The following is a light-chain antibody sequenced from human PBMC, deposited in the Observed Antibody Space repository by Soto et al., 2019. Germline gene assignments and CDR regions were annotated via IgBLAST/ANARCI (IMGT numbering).Light chain of an antibody. V-gene: IGLV4-69*01. CDR1: SGHSSYA. CDR2: LNSDGSH. Sequence: QSVLPQSPSTSASLGASVKLTCTLSSGHSSYAIAWHQQQPEKGPRYLMHLNSDGSHSKGDGIPDRFSGSSSGAERYLTISSLQSEDEADYYCQTWGTGIVVFGGGTKLTVL. J-gene: IGLJ2*01. CDR3: QTWGTGIVV.